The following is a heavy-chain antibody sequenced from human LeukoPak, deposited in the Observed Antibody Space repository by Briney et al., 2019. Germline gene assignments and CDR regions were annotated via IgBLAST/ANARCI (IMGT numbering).Heavy chain of an antibody. Sequence: GGSLRLSCAASGFTFRNYWMHWVRHAPGEGLVWVSRVKGDGSFTDYADSVKGRFTISRDNAKNTLYLQMYSLRAEDTAAYYCVRDGDDYNFDYWGQGSLVTVSS. CDR2: VKGDGSFT. D-gene: IGHD5-24*01. J-gene: IGHJ4*02. CDR1: GFTFRNYW. CDR3: VRDGDDYNFDY. V-gene: IGHV3-74*01.